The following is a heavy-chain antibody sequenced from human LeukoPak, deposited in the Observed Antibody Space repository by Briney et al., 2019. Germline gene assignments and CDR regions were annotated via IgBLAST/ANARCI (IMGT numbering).Heavy chain of an antibody. CDR2: MNPNSGNT. D-gene: IGHD6-19*01. CDR1: GYTFTSYD. V-gene: IGHV1-8*01. Sequence: AAVKVSCKASGYTFTSYDINWVRQATGQGLEWMGWMNPNSGNTGYAQKFQGRVTMTRNTSISTAYMELSSLRSEDTAVYYCARSSGWYNDAFDIWGQGTMVTVSS. J-gene: IGHJ3*02. CDR3: ARSSGWYNDAFDI.